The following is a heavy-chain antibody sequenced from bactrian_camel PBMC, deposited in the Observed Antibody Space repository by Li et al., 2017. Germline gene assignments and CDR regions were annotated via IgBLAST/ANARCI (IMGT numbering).Heavy chain of an antibody. J-gene: IGHJ4*01. V-gene: IGHV3S9*01. D-gene: IGHD1*01. Sequence: HVQLVESGGGSVQAGGSLRLSCAVSGYGFSSHSMGWFRQAPGKEREGVASIDSNGGTPVSDSVKGRFTISLDNAKSTVYLQMTSLAPDDTAMYYCAAGTGIRAVPPGPTCVGETHYGQGTQVTVS. CDR2: IDSNGGT. CDR1: GYGFSSHS.